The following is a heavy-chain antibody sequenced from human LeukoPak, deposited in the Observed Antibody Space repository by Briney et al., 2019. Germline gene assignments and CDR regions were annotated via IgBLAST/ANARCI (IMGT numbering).Heavy chain of an antibody. V-gene: IGHV1-18*01. Sequence: ASVKVSCKASGYTFTSYGISWVRQAPGQGLEWMGWISAYSGDTNYAQKFQGRATMTTDTSTSTAYMELRSLRSDDTAVYYCARSSYYDSSGGNQFGYGYWGQGTLVTVSS. D-gene: IGHD3-22*01. CDR3: ARSSYYDSSGGNQFGYGY. CDR2: ISAYSGDT. CDR1: GYTFTSYG. J-gene: IGHJ4*02.